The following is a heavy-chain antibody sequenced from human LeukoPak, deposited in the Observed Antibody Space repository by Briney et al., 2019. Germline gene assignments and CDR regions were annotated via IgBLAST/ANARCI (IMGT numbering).Heavy chain of an antibody. V-gene: IGHV3-64D*09. CDR3: VKDPSGNYFYFDY. CDR2: ISSDGGRT. D-gene: IGHD1-26*01. Sequence: GGCLRLSCSASGFTFSSFAMFWVRQAPGKGLEYVSGISSDGGRTNYADSVKARFTISRDNSKVTLYLQMTSLRPEDTAIYYCVKDPSGNYFYFDYWGQGTLVTVSS. J-gene: IGHJ4*02. CDR1: GFTFSSFA.